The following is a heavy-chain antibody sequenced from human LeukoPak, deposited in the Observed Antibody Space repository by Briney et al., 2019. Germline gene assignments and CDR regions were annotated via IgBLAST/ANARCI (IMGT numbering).Heavy chain of an antibody. Sequence: GGSLRLSCAASGFTFSSYAMTWVRHSPGKGLDWVSAISGGGSSTYYADSVKGRFTISRDNTKNSLYLHINSLRAEDTALYYCAKINRGQVAGHVDFWGQGTLVSVSS. J-gene: IGHJ4*02. CDR3: AKINRGQVAGHVDF. CDR1: GFTFSSYA. D-gene: IGHD6-19*01. V-gene: IGHV3-23*01. CDR2: ISGGGSST.